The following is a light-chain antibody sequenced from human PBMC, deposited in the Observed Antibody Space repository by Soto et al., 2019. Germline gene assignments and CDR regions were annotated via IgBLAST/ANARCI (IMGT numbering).Light chain of an antibody. V-gene: IGKV1-12*01. CDR3: QQTVSFPWT. J-gene: IGKJ1*01. CDR1: QALSTS. CDR2: GVS. Sequence: DIQMTQSPSSVSASVGDRVIITCRASQALSTSLAWYQQRPGKAPKLLIFGVSTLQTGVPSRFSGSGSGTDFTLTISRLQPEDFATYYCQQTVSFPWTFGQGTKVEIK.